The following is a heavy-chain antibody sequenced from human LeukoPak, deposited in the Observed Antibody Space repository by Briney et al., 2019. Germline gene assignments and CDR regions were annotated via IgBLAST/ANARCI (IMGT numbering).Heavy chain of an antibody. D-gene: IGHD3-22*01. V-gene: IGHV4-39*02. CDR2: IYYSGST. J-gene: IGHJ4*02. CDR3: ARDPWDDVSGFSGDY. CDR1: GGSISSSSYY. Sequence: SETLSLTCTVSGGSISSSSYYWGWIRQPPGKGLEWIGSIYYSGSTYYNPSLKSRVTISVDTSKNQFSLKLSSVTAADTAVYYCARDPWDDVSGFSGDYWGRGTLVTVSS.